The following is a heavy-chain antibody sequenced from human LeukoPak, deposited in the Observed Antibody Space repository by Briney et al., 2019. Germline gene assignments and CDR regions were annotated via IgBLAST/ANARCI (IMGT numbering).Heavy chain of an antibody. CDR1: GSSIGSGSYY. D-gene: IGHD4-23*01. V-gene: IGHV4-61*01. J-gene: IGHJ4*02. Sequence: PSETLSLTCTVSGSSIGSGSYYWSWIRQPPGKGLELIGYIYYTGSTNYNPSLKSRVTISVDTSKNQFSLKLSSVTAADTAVYYCARSQLRWSIVDSWGQGTLVTVSS. CDR3: ARSQLRWSIVDS. CDR2: IYYTGST.